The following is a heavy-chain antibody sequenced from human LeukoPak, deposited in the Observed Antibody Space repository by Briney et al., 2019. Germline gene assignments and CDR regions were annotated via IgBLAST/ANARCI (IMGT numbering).Heavy chain of an antibody. Sequence: GGSLRLSCAASGFTFSSYSMNWVRQAPGKGLEWVSSISSSSSYIYYADSVKGRFTISRDNAKNSLYLQMNSLRAKDTAVYYCARDELGGFDYWGQGTLVTVSS. J-gene: IGHJ4*02. CDR2: ISSSSSYI. CDR3: ARDELGGFDY. D-gene: IGHD6-13*01. V-gene: IGHV3-21*01. CDR1: GFTFSSYS.